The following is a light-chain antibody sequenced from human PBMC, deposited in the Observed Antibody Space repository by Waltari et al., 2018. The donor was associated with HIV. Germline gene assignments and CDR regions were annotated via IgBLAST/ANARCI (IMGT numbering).Light chain of an antibody. J-gene: IGKJ2*03. V-gene: IGKV4-1*01. CDR3: QQYYTTPQS. CDR2: WAS. CDR1: QTVLYSSDNRDY. Sequence: LAVSLGERATVNCTSSQTVLYSSDNRDYLAWYQVRPGQPPQLLIYWASTRQSGVPDRFSGSGSGTHFTLTISGLQAEDVAIYYCQQYYTTPQSFGQGTRLEI.